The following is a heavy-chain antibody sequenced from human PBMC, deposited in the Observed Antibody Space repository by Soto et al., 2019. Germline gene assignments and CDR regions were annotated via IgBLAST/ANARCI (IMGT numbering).Heavy chain of an antibody. J-gene: IGHJ4*02. D-gene: IGHD3-22*01. Sequence: HPGGSLRLSCAASGFTFSSYWMSWVRQAPGKGLEWVANIKQDGSEKYYVDSVKGRFTISRDNAKNSLYLQMNSLRAEDTAVYYCARDDSSGYYPFDYWGQGTLVTVSS. CDR1: GFTFSSYW. CDR3: ARDDSSGYYPFDY. CDR2: IKQDGSEK. V-gene: IGHV3-7*01.